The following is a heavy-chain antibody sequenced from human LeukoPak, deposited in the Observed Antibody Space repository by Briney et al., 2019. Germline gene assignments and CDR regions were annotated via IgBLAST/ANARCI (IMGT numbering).Heavy chain of an antibody. J-gene: IGHJ4*02. CDR1: GFTFSSYG. V-gene: IGHV3-33*01. D-gene: IGHD2-15*01. CDR2: IWYDGSNK. Sequence: GGSLRLSCAASGFTFSSYGMHWVRQAPGKGLEWVAVIWYDGSNKYYADSVKGRFTISRDNSKNTLYLQMNSLGAEDTAVYYCARDLGYCSGGSCYTLRYWGQGTLVTVSS. CDR3: ARDLGYCSGGSCYTLRY.